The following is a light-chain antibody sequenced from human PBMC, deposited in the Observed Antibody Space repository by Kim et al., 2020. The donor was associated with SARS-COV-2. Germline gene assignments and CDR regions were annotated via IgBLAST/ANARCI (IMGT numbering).Light chain of an antibody. CDR3: QQSSSTPRT. CDR1: QSIKTH. Sequence: DIQMTQSPSSLSASVGDRVTITCRASQSIKTHLNWYQQKPGKAPNLLIYAASSLQSGVPSRFSGSGSGTDFTLTISSLQPEDFATYYCQQSSSTPRTFGQGTKVDIK. V-gene: IGKV1-39*01. J-gene: IGKJ1*01. CDR2: AAS.